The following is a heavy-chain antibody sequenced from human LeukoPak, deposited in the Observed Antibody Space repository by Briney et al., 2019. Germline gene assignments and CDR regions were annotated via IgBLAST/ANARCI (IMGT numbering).Heavy chain of an antibody. Sequence: PGGSLRLSCAASGFTFSSYWVHWVRQAPGKGLVWVSRINSDGSSTSYADSVKGRFTISRDNAKNTLYLQMNSLRAEDTAVYYCARAGRYVVRGVDGNMHAWGKGTTVTVSS. CDR1: GFTFSSYW. CDR3: ARAGRYVVRGVDGNMHA. CDR2: INSDGSST. D-gene: IGHD3-10*01. V-gene: IGHV3-74*01. J-gene: IGHJ6*03.